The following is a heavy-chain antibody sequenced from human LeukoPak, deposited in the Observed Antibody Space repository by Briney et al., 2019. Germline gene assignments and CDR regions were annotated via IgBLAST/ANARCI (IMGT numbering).Heavy chain of an antibody. J-gene: IGHJ4*02. Sequence: AASVKVSCKASGYTFTSYGISWVRQAPGQGLEWMGWISPSNGNTNYEQKLQGRVTMTTDTSTNTAYMELRSLRSDDTAVFYCARTVTMTTVTTYDYWGQGTLVTVSS. CDR3: ARTVTMTTVTTYDY. CDR1: GYTFTSYG. CDR2: ISPSNGNT. D-gene: IGHD4-17*01. V-gene: IGHV1-18*01.